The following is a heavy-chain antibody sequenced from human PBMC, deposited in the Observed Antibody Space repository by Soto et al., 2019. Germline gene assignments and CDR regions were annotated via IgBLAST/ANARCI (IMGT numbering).Heavy chain of an antibody. D-gene: IGHD4-17*01. V-gene: IGHV4-31*03. CDR2: IYSSGRP. CDR3: ARDRLSTVTTYYYDYGMDV. Sequence: QVQLQESGPGLVKPSQTLSLTCTVSGGSISSGGYYWSWIRQHPGKGLEWIGYIYSSGRPYYNPSLESRVTIAVDTSKNQFSLKLSSVTAADTAVYYCARDRLSTVTTYYYDYGMDVWGQGTTVTVSS. CDR1: GGSISSGGYY. J-gene: IGHJ6*02.